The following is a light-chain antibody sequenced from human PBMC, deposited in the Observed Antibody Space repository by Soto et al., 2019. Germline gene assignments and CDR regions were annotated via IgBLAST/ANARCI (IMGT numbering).Light chain of an antibody. V-gene: IGLV2-14*01. CDR2: DVS. CDR1: SSDVGGYNY. J-gene: IGLJ1*01. Sequence: QSVLTQPASVSGSPGQSITISCTGTSSDVGGYNYVSWYQQHPGKAPKLMIYDVSSRPSGVSNRFSGAKSGNTASLTISGLQTEDEADYYCSSYTSSSTPYVFGPGTKVTVL. CDR3: SSYTSSSTPYV.